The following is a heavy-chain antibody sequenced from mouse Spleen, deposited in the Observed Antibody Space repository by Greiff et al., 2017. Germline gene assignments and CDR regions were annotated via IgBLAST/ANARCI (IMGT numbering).Heavy chain of an antibody. CDR2: IDPETGGT. J-gene: IGHJ3*01. CDR3: TRGIYGNWAY. V-gene: IGHV1-15*01. Sequence: QVQLQQSGAELVRPGASVTLSCKASGYTFTDYEMHWVKQTPVHGLEWIGAIDPETGGTAYNQKFKGKATLTADKSSSTAYMELRSLTSEDSAVYYCTRGIYGNWAYWGQGTLVTVSA. D-gene: IGHD2-1*01. CDR1: GYTFTDYE.